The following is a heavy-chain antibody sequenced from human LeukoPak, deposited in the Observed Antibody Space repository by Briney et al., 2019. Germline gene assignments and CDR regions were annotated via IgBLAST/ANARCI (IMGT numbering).Heavy chain of an antibody. CDR2: INHSGST. Sequence: GSLRLSCAASGFSFSNHWMTWVRQPPGKGLEWIGEINHSGSTNYNPSLKSRVTISVDTSKNQFSLKLSSVTAADTAVYYCAFTYHYDSSGYSTIDYWGQGTLVTVSS. CDR3: AFTYHYDSSGYSTIDY. D-gene: IGHD3-22*01. CDR1: GFSFSNHW. J-gene: IGHJ4*02. V-gene: IGHV4-34*08.